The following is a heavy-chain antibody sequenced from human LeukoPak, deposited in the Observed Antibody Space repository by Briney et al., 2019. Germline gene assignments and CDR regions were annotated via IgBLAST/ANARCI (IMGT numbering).Heavy chain of an antibody. D-gene: IGHD6-13*01. Sequence: GGSLRLSCAASGFTFSSYAMTWVRQAPGKGLEWVSTIRATAGTTYYEDSVKGRFTISRDNSKNTQWLQMNSLRVEDTAVYYCTKGGYTTYFDYWGQGTLVTVSS. CDR3: TKGGYTTYFDY. J-gene: IGHJ4*02. V-gene: IGHV3-23*01. CDR2: IRATAGTT. CDR1: GFTFSSYA.